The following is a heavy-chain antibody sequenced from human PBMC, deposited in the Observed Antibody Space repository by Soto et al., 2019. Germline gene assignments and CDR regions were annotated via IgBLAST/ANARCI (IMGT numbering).Heavy chain of an antibody. D-gene: IGHD6-6*01. J-gene: IGHJ6*02. CDR3: ARSSIARYYYYGMDV. Sequence: PSETLSLTFTVSGGSISSSSYYWGWIRQPPGKGLEWIGYIYYSGSTNYNPSLKSRVTISVDTSKNQFSLKLSSVTAADTAVYYCARSSIARYYYYGMDVWGQGTTVTVSS. V-gene: IGHV4-61*05. CDR1: GGSISSSSYY. CDR2: IYYSGST.